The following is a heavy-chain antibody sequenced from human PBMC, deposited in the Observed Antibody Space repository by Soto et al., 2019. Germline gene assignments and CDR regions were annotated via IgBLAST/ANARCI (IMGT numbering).Heavy chain of an antibody. CDR3: ACTVSNYYYYGMDV. D-gene: IGHD2-8*01. V-gene: IGHV1-69*12. CDR1: GGTFSSYA. J-gene: IGHJ6*02. Sequence: QVQLVQSGAEVKKPGSSVKVSCKASGGTFSSYAISWVRQAPGQGLEWTGGIIPTFGTADYAQKFQGRVTITADESTSTAYMELSSLRSEDTAVYYCACTVSNYYYYGMDVWGQGTTVTVSS. CDR2: IIPTFGTA.